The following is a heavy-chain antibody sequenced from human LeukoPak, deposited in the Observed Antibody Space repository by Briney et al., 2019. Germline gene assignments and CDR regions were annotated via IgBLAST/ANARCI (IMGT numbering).Heavy chain of an antibody. CDR3: TKDITPGGADV. J-gene: IGHJ6*02. Sequence: GRSLRLSCVPSVLTLDRYAMLWVRDGPGRGGECVAGFSLDTDRIVCADSVGGGFTVSKDDAKKTLYLQMNNLRTDHTALYYSTKDITPGGADVWGQGTTVTVSS. CDR2: FSLDTDRI. D-gene: IGHD3-10*01. CDR1: VLTLDRYA. V-gene: IGHV3-9*01.